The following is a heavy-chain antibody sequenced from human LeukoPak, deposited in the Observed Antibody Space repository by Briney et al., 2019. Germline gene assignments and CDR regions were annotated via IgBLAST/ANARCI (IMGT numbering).Heavy chain of an antibody. V-gene: IGHV1-2*02. CDR1: GYTFTGYY. CDR2: INPSSGAT. D-gene: IGHD4-17*01. J-gene: IGHJ4*02. CDR3: ARIPYGDYTF. Sequence: ASVKVSCKASGYTFTGYYIHWVRQAPGQGLEWMGWINPSSGATNYALSFQGRVTMTRDTSINTAYMELSSLRSDDTAVYYCARIPYGDYTFWGQGTLVTVSS.